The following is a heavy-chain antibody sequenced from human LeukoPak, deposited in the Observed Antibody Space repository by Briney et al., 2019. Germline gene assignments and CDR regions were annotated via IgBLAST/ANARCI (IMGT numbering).Heavy chain of an antibody. CDR2: LIPVFGAA. Sequence: GASVKVSCKASGGTFSNYVISWMRQAPGQGLEWMGGLIPVFGAANYAQKFQGRVTITADKSTSTVYMELSSLRSEDTAVYYCARGRGRGFDYWGQGTLVTVSS. D-gene: IGHD2-15*01. V-gene: IGHV1-69*06. J-gene: IGHJ4*02. CDR3: ARGRGRGFDY. CDR1: GGTFSNYV.